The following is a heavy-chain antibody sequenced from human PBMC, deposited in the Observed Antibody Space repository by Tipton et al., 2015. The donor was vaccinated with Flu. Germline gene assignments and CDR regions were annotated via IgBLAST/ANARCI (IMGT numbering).Heavy chain of an antibody. V-gene: IGHV3-9*01. D-gene: IGHD4-17*01. CDR2: ISWNSVNI. J-gene: IGHJ4*02. CDR3: AKALDYGPSYYFDY. Sequence: SLRLSCAASGFTFDAYAMYWVRQAQGKGLERVSGISWNSVNIDYVDSVRGRFTISRDNAKNSLYLQMNSLRVEDTALYYCAKALDYGPSYYFDYWGQGTLVTVSS. CDR1: GFTFDAYA.